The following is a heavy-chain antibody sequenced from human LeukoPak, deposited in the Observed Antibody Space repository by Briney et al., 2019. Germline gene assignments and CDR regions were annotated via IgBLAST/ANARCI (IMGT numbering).Heavy chain of an antibody. J-gene: IGHJ6*02. V-gene: IGHV1-18*01. CDR1: GYTFTIYG. D-gene: IGHD3-10*02. CDR2: IFAYNGNT. Sequence: VASVKVSCKCSGYTFTIYGISWVRQAPGQGRGWMGCIFAYNGNTNYPQKLQVRVTMTTDTSTSTAYMELRRLRSNDTAVYYCARCSGAYSNFYYYDMDVWGQGTTVTVS. CDR3: ARCSGAYSNFYYYDMDV.